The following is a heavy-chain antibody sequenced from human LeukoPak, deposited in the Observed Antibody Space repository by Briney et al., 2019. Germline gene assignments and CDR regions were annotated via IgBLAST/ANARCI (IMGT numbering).Heavy chain of an antibody. J-gene: IGHJ5*02. Sequence: GASVKVSCKASGGTFISYAISWVRQAPGQGLEWMGGIIPIFGTANYAQKFQGRVTITADESTSTAYMELSSLRSEDTAVYYCAGEITYYDILGVNNWFDPWGQGTLVTVSS. CDR3: AGEITYYDILGVNNWFDP. D-gene: IGHD3-9*01. CDR1: GGTFISYA. V-gene: IGHV1-69*13. CDR2: IIPIFGTA.